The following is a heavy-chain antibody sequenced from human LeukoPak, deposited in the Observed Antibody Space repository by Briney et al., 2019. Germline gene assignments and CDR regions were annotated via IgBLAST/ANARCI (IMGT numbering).Heavy chain of an antibody. CDR1: GFTFSSYS. V-gene: IGHV3-21*01. D-gene: IGHD3-22*01. CDR3: ARDHYYDSNVYYGMDV. J-gene: IGHJ6*02. Sequence: GGSLRLSCAASGFTFSSYSMNWVRQAPGKGLEWVSSISSSSSYIYYADSVKGRFTISRDNAKNSLYLQMNSLRAEDTAVYYCARDHYYDSNVYYGMDVWGQGTTVTVSS. CDR2: ISSSSSYI.